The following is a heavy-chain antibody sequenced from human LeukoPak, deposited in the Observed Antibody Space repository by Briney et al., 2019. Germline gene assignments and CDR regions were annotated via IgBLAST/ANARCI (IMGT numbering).Heavy chain of an antibody. Sequence: SGGSLRLSCTGSGFTFSGYWMHWVRQAPGKGLVWVSRINSDGSDMSYADSVKGRFTISGDNAKNTVYLQMNNLRAEDTAVYYCARDSRWYNGRYYDEGIDYWGQGTLVTVSS. J-gene: IGHJ4*02. CDR2: INSDGSDM. D-gene: IGHD1-26*01. CDR1: GFTFSGYW. CDR3: ARDSRWYNGRYYDEGIDY. V-gene: IGHV3-74*01.